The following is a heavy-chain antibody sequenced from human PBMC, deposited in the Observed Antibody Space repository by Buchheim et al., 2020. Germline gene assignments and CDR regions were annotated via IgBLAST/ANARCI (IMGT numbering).Heavy chain of an antibody. CDR2: IKQDGSDK. J-gene: IGHJ4*02. CDR3: ARARWGGTGPDY. D-gene: IGHD1-1*01. Sequence: EVQLVESGGGLVQPGGSLRLSCAASGYRFSDYWMNWVRQAPGKGLEWVANIKQDGSDKYYVDSVKGRFTISRDNAKNSLYLQMDSLRVEDTAVYYCARARWGGTGPDYWGQGTL. CDR1: GYRFSDYW. V-gene: IGHV3-7*01.